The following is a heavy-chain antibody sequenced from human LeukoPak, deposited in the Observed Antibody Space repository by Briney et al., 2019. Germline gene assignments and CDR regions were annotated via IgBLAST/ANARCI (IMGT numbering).Heavy chain of an antibody. J-gene: IGHJ6*02. CDR2: ISSSGSTI. CDR1: GFTFSSYE. D-gene: IGHD3-3*01. CDR3: ARALLPVRFLGYYGMDV. Sequence: GGSLRLSCAASGFTFSSYEKNWVRQAPGKGLEWVSYISSSGSTIYYADSVKGRFTISRDNAKNSLYLQMNSLRAEDTAVYYCARALLPVRFLGYYGMDVWGQGTTVTVSS. V-gene: IGHV3-48*03.